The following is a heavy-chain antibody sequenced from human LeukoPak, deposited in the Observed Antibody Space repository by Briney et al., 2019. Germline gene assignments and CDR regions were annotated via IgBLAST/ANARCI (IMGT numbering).Heavy chain of an antibody. D-gene: IGHD3-22*01. CDR1: GGSISSYY. CDR3: ARGEYYYDSSGYSPFDY. J-gene: IGHJ4*02. CDR2: IYTSGST. Sequence: PETLSLTCTVSGGSISSYYWSWIRQPAGKGLEWIGRIYTSGSTNYNPSLKSRVTMSVDTSKNQFSLKLSSVTAADTAVYYCARGEYYYDSSGYSPFDYWGQGTPVTVSS. V-gene: IGHV4-4*07.